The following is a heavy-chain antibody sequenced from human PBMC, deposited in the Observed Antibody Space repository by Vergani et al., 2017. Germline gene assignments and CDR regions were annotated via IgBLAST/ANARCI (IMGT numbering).Heavy chain of an antibody. CDR2: IYYSGST. D-gene: IGHD3-16*01. Sequence: QLQLHKSGPGLVKPSETLSLTCTLSGGSISSSSHFWGWPRQTPGKGLEWMGSIYYSGSTYYNPSLKSRVSISVDTSKIQFSLKLSSVTAADSAVYYCARHDSGHYDSSYYGLDVWGQGTTVTVSS. CDR1: GGSISSSSHF. V-gene: IGHV4-39*01. J-gene: IGHJ6*02. CDR3: ARHDSGHYDSSYYGLDV.